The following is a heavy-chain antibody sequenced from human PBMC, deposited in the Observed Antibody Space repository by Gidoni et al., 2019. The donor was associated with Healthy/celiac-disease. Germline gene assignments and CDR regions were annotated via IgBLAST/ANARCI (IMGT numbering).Heavy chain of an antibody. CDR1: GGSISSGSYY. Sequence: QVQLQESGPGLVKPSQTLSLTCTVSGGSISSGSYYWSWIRQPAGKGLEWIGRIYTSGSTNYNPSLKSRVTISVDTSKNQFSLKLSSVTAADTAVYYCARGGGKYGSGSYNDYWGQGTLVTVSS. CDR3: ARGGGKYGSGSYNDY. D-gene: IGHD3-10*01. J-gene: IGHJ4*02. CDR2: IYTSGST. V-gene: IGHV4-61*02.